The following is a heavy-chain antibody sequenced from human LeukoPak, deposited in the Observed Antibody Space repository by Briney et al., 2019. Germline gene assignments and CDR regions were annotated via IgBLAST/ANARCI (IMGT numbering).Heavy chain of an antibody. CDR1: GFTFSNYW. CDR3: ARDFDFWSGFFDY. D-gene: IGHD3-3*01. V-gene: IGHV3-74*01. Sequence: GGSLRLSCAASGFTFSNYWMHWVRQAPGKGLVWVSRINSDGSSTSYADSVKGRFTISRDNAKNTLSLQMNSLRAEDTAVYYCARDFDFWSGFFDYWGQGTLVTVSS. J-gene: IGHJ4*02. CDR2: INSDGSST.